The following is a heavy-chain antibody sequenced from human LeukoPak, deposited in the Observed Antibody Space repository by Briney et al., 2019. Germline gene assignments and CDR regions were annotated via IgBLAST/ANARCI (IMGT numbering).Heavy chain of an antibody. D-gene: IGHD3-3*02. CDR2: IYYSGST. V-gene: IGHV4-59*02. J-gene: IGHJ6*03. CDR3: ARAFYPGYYSYMAV. Sequence: SETLSLTCTISGGSVSDYYWSWIRQPPGKGLEWIGYIYYSGSTNYNPSLKSRVTISVDTSKNQFSLKLSSVTAADTAVYYCARAFYPGYYSYMAVWGKGTTVTVSS. CDR1: GGSVSDYY.